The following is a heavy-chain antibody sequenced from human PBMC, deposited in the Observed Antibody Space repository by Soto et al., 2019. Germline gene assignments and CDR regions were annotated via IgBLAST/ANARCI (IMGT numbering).Heavy chain of an antibody. CDR1: GYTFTGYY. CDR2: INPNSGGT. CDR3: ARWYYYDSSGSRDYYYGMDV. J-gene: IGHJ6*02. Sequence: ATVKVSCKASGYTFTGYYTHWVRQAPGQGLEWMGWINPNSGGTNYAQKFQGWVTMTRDTSISTAYMELSRLRSDDTAVYYCARWYYYDSSGSRDYYYGMDVWGQGTTVTVSS. D-gene: IGHD3-22*01. V-gene: IGHV1-2*04.